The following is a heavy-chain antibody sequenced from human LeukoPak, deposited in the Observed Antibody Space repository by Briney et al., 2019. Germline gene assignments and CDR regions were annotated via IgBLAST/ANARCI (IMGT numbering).Heavy chain of an antibody. CDR3: ARDLGGDYGWNALDY. V-gene: IGHV1-69*13. CDR1: GGTFSSYA. J-gene: IGHJ4*02. CDR2: IIPIFGTA. Sequence: SVKVSCKASGGTFSSYAISWVRQAPGQGLEWMGGIIPIFGTANYAQKFQGRVTITADESTSTAYMELSSLRSEDTAVYYCARDLGGDYGWNALDYWGQGTLVTVSS. D-gene: IGHD4-17*01.